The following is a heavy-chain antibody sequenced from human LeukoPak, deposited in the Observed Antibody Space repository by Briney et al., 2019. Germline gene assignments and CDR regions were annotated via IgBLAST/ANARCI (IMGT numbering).Heavy chain of an antibody. J-gene: IGHJ4*02. CDR1: GFTFSSYA. V-gene: IGHV3-23*01. Sequence: GGSLRLSCAASGFTFSSYAMSWVRQAPGKGLEWVSAISGSGGSTYYADSVKGRFSISRDNSKNTLYLQLNSLRVEDTAEYYCAKAHSGSYHSGIDWGQGTLVIVSS. CDR2: ISGSGGST. D-gene: IGHD1-26*01. CDR3: AKAHSGSYHSGID.